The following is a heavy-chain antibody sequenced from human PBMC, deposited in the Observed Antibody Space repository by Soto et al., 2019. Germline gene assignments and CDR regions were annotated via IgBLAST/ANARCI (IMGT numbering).Heavy chain of an antibody. CDR2: ISSISSTT. Sequence: EVQVVESGGGLVQPGGSLRLSCAASGFTFRSYSMNWVRQAPGKGLEWVSYISSISSTTNYADSVKGRFTISRDNAKNSLYLQMDSLRDEDTAMYYCATRFIRGQGTLVTVSS. J-gene: IGHJ4*02. CDR1: GFTFRSYS. CDR3: ATRFI. D-gene: IGHD3-10*01. V-gene: IGHV3-48*02.